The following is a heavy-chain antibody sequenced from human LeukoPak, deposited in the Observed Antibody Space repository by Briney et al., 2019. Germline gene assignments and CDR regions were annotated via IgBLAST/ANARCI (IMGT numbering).Heavy chain of an antibody. J-gene: IGHJ3*02. Sequence: SETLSLTCTASGGSISSYYWTWIRQPPGQGLEWIGYIYYTGSTNFKPSLKSRVTISVDTSKNQISLNLRSVTAADTAVYYCARHSGRGNAFDIWGQGTRVTVSS. CDR3: ARHSGRGNAFDI. CDR2: IYYTGST. CDR1: GGSISSYY. V-gene: IGHV4-59*08. D-gene: IGHD6-25*01.